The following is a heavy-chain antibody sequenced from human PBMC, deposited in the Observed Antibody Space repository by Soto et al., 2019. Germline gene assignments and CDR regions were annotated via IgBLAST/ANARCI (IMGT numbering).Heavy chain of an antibody. CDR2: IYYSGST. J-gene: IGHJ5*02. CDR1: GGSISSYY. CDR3: ARPHGGSSGWDNWFDP. V-gene: IGHV4-59*01. Sequence: QVQLQESGPRLVKPSETLSLTCTVSGGSISSYYWSWIRQPPGKGLEWIGYIYYSGSTNYNPSLKIRVTISADTSKNQFSLKLSSVTAADTAVYYCARPHGGSSGWDNWFDPWGQGTLVTVSS. D-gene: IGHD6-25*01.